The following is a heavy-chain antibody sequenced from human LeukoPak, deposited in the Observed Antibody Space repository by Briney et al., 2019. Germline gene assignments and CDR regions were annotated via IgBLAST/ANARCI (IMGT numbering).Heavy chain of an antibody. V-gene: IGHV3-7*05. CDR1: GFTFSSYS. D-gene: IGHD1-26*01. J-gene: IGHJ5*02. Sequence: PGGSLRLSCVASGFTFSSYSMTWVRQAPGKGLEWVANIKQDGSEKYYVDSVKGRFTISRDNAKNSLYLQMNSLRVEDTAVYYCARGWELDPWGQGTLVTVSS. CDR2: IKQDGSEK. CDR3: ARGWELDP.